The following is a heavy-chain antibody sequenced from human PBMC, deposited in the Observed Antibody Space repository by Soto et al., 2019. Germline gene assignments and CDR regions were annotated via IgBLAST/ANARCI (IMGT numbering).Heavy chain of an antibody. V-gene: IGHV4-30-4*01. CDR1: GGSISSGDYY. CDR3: ARLGAFYQSLDP. J-gene: IGHJ5*02. Sequence: PSETLSLTCTVSGGSISSGDYYWSWIRQPPGKGLEWIGSIYYSGSTYYNPSLKSRVTISVDTSKNQFSLKLNSVTAADTAVYYCARLGAFYQSLDPWGPGTLVTVSS. D-gene: IGHD3-3*02. CDR2: IYYSGST.